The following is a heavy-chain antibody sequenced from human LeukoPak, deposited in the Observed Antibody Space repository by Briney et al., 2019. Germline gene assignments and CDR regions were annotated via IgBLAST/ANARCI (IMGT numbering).Heavy chain of an antibody. J-gene: IGHJ4*01. D-gene: IGHD4-17*01. CDR3: ARGDRATVTLC. Sequence: ASVKVSCKASGVTFSSYAISWVRQDPGQGLEWMGGIIPMYGTTNYAQKFQGRVTITAVEATSTAYMELSSLRSEGTAVYYCARGDRATVTLCWGHGTLVSDSS. CDR2: IIPMYGTT. V-gene: IGHV1-69*13. CDR1: GVTFSSYA.